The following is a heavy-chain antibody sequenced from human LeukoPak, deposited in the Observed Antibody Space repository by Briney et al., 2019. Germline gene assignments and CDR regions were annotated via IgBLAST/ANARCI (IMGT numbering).Heavy chain of an antibody. CDR2: INHSGST. V-gene: IGHV4-39*07. D-gene: IGHD6-13*01. J-gene: IGHJ6*03. CDR1: GGSISISSSY. Sequence: SETLSLTCTVSGGSISISSSYWGWIRQPPGKGLEWIGEINHSGSTNYNPSLKSRVTISVDTSKNQFSLKLSSVTAADTAVYYCARVSKELAAAGPAYYYYYYMDVWGKGTTVTVSS. CDR3: ARVSKELAAAGPAYYYYYYMDV.